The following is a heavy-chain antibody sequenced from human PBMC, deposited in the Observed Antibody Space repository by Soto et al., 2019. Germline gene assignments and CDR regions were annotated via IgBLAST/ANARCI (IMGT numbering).Heavy chain of an antibody. CDR2: INPNSGHT. D-gene: IGHD1-26*01. Sequence: GASVKVSCKASGDTFNFYSITWVRQAPGQGLEWMGWINPNSGHTGPAQRFQGRLTMTRNTSISTVYMELSSLKSDDTAVYYCAREIGSGTLDYWGQGTQVTVSS. V-gene: IGHV1-8*02. J-gene: IGHJ4*02. CDR1: GDTFNFYS. CDR3: AREIGSGTLDY.